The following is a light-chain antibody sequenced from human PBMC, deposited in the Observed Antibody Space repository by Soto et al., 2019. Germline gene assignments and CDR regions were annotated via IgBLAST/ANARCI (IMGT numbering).Light chain of an antibody. CDR3: QQYNDNWT. CDR1: QSISSW. J-gene: IGKJ1*01. CDR2: KAS. V-gene: IGKV1-5*03. Sequence: DIQMTQSPSTLSASVGDRVTITCRASQSISSWLAWYQQKPGQAPKLLIYKASTLQSGVPSRFSGSGSGTEFTLAISSLQPDDSATYYCQQYNDNWTLGQGTKVEMK.